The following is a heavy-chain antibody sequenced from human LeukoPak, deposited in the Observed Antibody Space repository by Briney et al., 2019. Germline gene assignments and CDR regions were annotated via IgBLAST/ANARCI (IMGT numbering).Heavy chain of an antibody. CDR1: GLTFSSYS. CDR2: IYSGGST. Sequence: PGGSLRLSCEASGLTFSSYSMNWVRQAPGKGLEWVSVIYSGGSTYYADSVKGRFIISRDNSKNTLYLQMNSLRAEDTAVYYCARDRGQLWSKEPGWFDPWGQGTLVTVSS. V-gene: IGHV3-66*01. J-gene: IGHJ5*02. D-gene: IGHD5-18*01. CDR3: ARDRGQLWSKEPGWFDP.